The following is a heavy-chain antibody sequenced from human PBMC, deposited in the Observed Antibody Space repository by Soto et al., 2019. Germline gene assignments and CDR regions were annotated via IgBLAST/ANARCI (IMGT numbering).Heavy chain of an antibody. V-gene: IGHV4-4*02. Sequence: QVQLQESGPDLVKPSGTLSLICSVSGFSVSSNDWWTWVRQPPGKGLEWIGEVFRSGETNSNPSLKSRVTMSVDMSKNHFSLTLNSVTAADTGIYYCASSTMIGPARRLDSWGPGTLVTVSA. J-gene: IGHJ5*01. D-gene: IGHD3-10*02. CDR2: VFRSGET. CDR1: GFSVSSNDW. CDR3: ASSTMIGPARRLDS.